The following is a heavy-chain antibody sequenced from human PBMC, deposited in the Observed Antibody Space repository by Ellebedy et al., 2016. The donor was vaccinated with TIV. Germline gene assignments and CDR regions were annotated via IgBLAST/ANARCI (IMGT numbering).Heavy chain of an antibody. J-gene: IGHJ4*02. V-gene: IGHV3-9*01. Sequence: SLKISXAASGFTFDDYAMHWVRQAPGKGLEWVSGISWNSGSIGYADSVKGRFTISRDNAKNSLYLQMNSLRAEDTALYYCAKDFTGYGDYFDYWGQGTLVTVSS. CDR1: GFTFDDYA. CDR2: ISWNSGSI. CDR3: AKDFTGYGDYFDY. D-gene: IGHD4-17*01.